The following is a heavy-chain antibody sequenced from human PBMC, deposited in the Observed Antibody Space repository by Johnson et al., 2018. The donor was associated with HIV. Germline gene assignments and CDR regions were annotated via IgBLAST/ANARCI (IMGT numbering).Heavy chain of an antibody. CDR1: GFTFSSYW. Sequence: DVQVVESGGGLVQPGGSLRLSCAASGFTFSSYWMSWVRQAPGKGPEWVANIKQDGSEKNYVDSVKGRFTFSRDNAKNSLYLQMNSLRAEDTAVYYCARDRLPLVVCALDAFDIWGQGTMVTVSS. CDR3: ARDRLPLVVCALDAFDI. D-gene: IGHD2-8*02. V-gene: IGHV3-7*05. CDR2: IKQDGSEK. J-gene: IGHJ3*02.